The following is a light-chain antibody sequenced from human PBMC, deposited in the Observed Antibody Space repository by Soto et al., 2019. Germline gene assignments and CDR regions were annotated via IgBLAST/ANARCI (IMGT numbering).Light chain of an antibody. CDR3: QQYGSSGT. CDR2: DAS. J-gene: IGKJ1*01. V-gene: IGKV3-11*01. CDR1: QSVRSS. Sequence: EIVLTQSPATLSLSPLEIATLSCRASQSVRSSLAWYQQQTGQAPRLLMFDASNRATGIPARFNGSGSGTDFTLTISRLETEDFAVYYCQQYGSSGTFGQGTKVDNK.